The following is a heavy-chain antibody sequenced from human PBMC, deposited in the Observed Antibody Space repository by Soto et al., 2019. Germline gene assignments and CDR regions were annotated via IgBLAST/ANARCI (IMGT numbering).Heavy chain of an antibody. CDR2: IHYTGS. CDR1: GVSINTYD. D-gene: IGHD3-22*01. Sequence: PSETPSLTCPFSGVSINTYDWILIRKQTGKGLEWIGYIHYTGSKYNPSLKSRLTISVDTSKIQFSLKLSSVTAADTAVYYCARGLHFYDSTTHYPPWAFDIWGQGTMVTVSS. J-gene: IGHJ3*02. V-gene: IGHV4-59*01. CDR3: ARGLHFYDSTTHYPPWAFDI.